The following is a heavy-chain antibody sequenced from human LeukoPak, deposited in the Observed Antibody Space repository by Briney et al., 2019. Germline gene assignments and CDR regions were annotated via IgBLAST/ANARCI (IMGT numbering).Heavy chain of an antibody. Sequence: RPGGSLRLSCAASGFTFSSYGMHWVRQAPGKGLEWVAVIWYDGSNKYYADSVKGRFTISRDNSKNTLYLQINSLRAEDTAVYYCARAVSGDSYFDYWGQGTLVTVSS. CDR3: ARAVSGDSYFDY. CDR1: GFTFSSYG. D-gene: IGHD4-17*01. V-gene: IGHV3-33*01. CDR2: IWYDGSNK. J-gene: IGHJ4*02.